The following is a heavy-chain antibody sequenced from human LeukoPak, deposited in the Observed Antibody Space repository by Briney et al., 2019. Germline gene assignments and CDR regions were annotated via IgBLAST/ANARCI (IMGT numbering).Heavy chain of an antibody. V-gene: IGHV4-59*01. Sequence: PTETLSLTCTVSGGSISSYYWSWIRQPPGKSLEWIGYIYYSGSTNYNPSLKSRVTISVDTSKNQFSLNLSSVTAADTAVYYCARAGSSSWLGYGVDVWGQGTTVTVSS. D-gene: IGHD6-13*01. CDR3: ARAGSSSWLGYGVDV. CDR2: IYYSGST. J-gene: IGHJ6*02. CDR1: GGSISSYY.